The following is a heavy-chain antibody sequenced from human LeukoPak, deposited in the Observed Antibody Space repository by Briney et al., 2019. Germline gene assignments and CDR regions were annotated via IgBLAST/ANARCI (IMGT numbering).Heavy chain of an antibody. Sequence: PGGSLRLSCAASGFTFSSYIMNWVRQAPGKGLEWVSSISSSSSYIYYADSVKGRFTISRDNAKNSLYPQMNSLRAEDTAVYYCARASYDSSGYSSYWGQGTLVTVSS. CDR3: ARASYDSSGYSSY. J-gene: IGHJ4*02. D-gene: IGHD3-22*01. CDR1: GFTFSSYI. V-gene: IGHV3-21*01. CDR2: ISSSSSYI.